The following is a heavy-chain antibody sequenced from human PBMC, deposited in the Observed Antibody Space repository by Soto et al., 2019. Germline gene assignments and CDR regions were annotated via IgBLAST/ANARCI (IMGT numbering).Heavy chain of an antibody. V-gene: IGHV3-23*01. CDR3: AKDRTPGEY. Sequence: EVQLLESGGGLVQPGGSLRLSCVASGFTFSTPSMSWVRQAPGKGLEWVSSISGRATNTYYADSVKGRFTISRDDSKNTLYLQMNSLRAEDTAVYYCAKDRTPGEYWGQGTLVTVSS. CDR1: GFTFSTPS. D-gene: IGHD3-16*01. J-gene: IGHJ4*02. CDR2: ISGRATNT.